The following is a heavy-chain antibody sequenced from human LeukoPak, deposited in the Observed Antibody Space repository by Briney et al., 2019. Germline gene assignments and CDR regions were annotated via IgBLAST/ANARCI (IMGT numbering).Heavy chain of an antibody. CDR3: ARLSNSIVVAIDY. V-gene: IGHV3-21*01. D-gene: IGHD2-21*01. CDR1: GLAFSSYT. CDR2: ISDDSNYI. J-gene: IGHJ4*02. Sequence: GGSLRLSCAASGLAFSSYTMNWVRQAPGKGLEWVSSISDDSNYIYYAESVKGRFTISRDNAKNSVYLQMNSLRAEDTAVYYCARLSNSIVVAIDYWGQGTLVTVSS.